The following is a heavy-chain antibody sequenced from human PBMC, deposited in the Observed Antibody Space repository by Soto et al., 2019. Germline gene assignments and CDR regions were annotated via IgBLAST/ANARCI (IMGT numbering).Heavy chain of an antibody. CDR2: IIPIFGTA. CDR1: GGTFSSYA. D-gene: IGHD3-22*01. V-gene: IGHV1-69*06. CDR3: ASQGYYDSSGYSDY. J-gene: IGHJ4*02. Sequence: SVKVSCKASGGTFSSYAISWVRQAPGQGLEWMGGIIPIFGTANYAQKFQGRVTITADKSTSTAYMELSSLRSEDTAVYYCASQGYYDSSGYSDYWVQGTLVTVSS.